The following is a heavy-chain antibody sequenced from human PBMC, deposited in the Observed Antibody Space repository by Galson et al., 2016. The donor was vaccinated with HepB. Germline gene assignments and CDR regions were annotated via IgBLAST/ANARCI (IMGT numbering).Heavy chain of an antibody. D-gene: IGHD3-22*01. V-gene: IGHV5-51*01. Sequence: QSGAEVKKPGASLKISCEASGYSFATYWIAWVCQMPGKGLEWMGIINPGDSHTRYSPSFQGLVTISTDNSIRTAYLQCRGLKASDSAMYYCARALSQRVSPLLPSYLYVMDVWGQGTTVTVS. CDR2: INPGDSHT. CDR3: ARALSQRVSPLLPSYLYVMDV. CDR1: GYSFATYW. J-gene: IGHJ6*02.